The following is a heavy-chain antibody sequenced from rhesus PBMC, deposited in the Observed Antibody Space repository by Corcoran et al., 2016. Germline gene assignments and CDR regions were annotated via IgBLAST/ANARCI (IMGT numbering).Heavy chain of an antibody. D-gene: IGHD3-22*01. V-gene: IGHV4-99*01. CDR2: IGGSSGST. Sequence: QVQLQESGPGLVKPSETLSLTCAVSGYSISRGYYWGWIRQRPGKGLEWIGYIGGSSGSTFYNPSLTSRVTISKDTSKNQCSLKLSSGTAADTAVFYCARRGGGGGITFDYWGQGVLVTVSS. CDR3: ARRGGGGGITFDY. J-gene: IGHJ4*01. CDR1: GYSISRGYY.